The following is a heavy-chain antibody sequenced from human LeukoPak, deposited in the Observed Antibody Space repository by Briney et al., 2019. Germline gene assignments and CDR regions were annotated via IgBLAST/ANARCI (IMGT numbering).Heavy chain of an antibody. Sequence: GGSLRLSCAASGFTFSNYGMHWVRQAPGKGLEWVAFIRYDGSNKYYADSVKGRLTISRDNSKNTLYLQMNSLRAEDTAVYYCARGTIAVAGTGLDYWGQGTLVTVSS. CDR1: GFTFSNYG. J-gene: IGHJ4*02. D-gene: IGHD6-19*01. CDR2: IRYDGSNK. V-gene: IGHV3-30*02. CDR3: ARGTIAVAGTGLDY.